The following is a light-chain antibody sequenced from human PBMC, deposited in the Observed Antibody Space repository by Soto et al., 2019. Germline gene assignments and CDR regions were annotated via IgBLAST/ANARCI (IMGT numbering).Light chain of an antibody. CDR3: QQRSNWPQIT. CDR1: HSVSSNY. V-gene: IGKV3D-20*02. Sequence: EIVLTQSPGTLSLSPGERATLSCRSSHSVSSNYLAWYQQKPGQAPRLLIYDVSSRATGIPDRFSGSGSGTDFTLTISRLEPVDFAVYYCQQRSNWPQITFGQGTRLEIK. CDR2: DVS. J-gene: IGKJ5*01.